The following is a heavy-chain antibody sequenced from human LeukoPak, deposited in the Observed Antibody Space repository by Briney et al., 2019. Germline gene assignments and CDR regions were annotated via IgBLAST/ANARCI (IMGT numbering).Heavy chain of an antibody. CDR3: AREDGQWRCFDY. J-gene: IGHJ4*02. V-gene: IGHV3-21*01. D-gene: IGHD6-19*01. Sequence: GGSLRLSCAASGFXFSSYSINWVRQAPGKGLEWVSSISSSSSYIYYADSVKGRFTISRDNAKNSLYLQMNSLRAEDTAVYYCAREDGQWRCFDYWGQGTLVTVSS. CDR2: ISSSSSYI. CDR1: GFXFSSYS.